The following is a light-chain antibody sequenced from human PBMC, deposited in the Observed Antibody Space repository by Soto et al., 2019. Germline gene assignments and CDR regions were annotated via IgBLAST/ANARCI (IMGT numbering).Light chain of an antibody. Sequence: EIVLTQSPATLSLSPGERATLSCRASQSVGGYLAWYQHKPGQAPRLLIYDAANRATGIPARFSGSGSGTDLPLAISSLEPEDFAVCCGHQRRGWPWTFGQGTKVEIK. CDR2: DAA. CDR1: QSVGGY. CDR3: HQRRGWPWT. V-gene: IGKV3-11*01. J-gene: IGKJ1*01.